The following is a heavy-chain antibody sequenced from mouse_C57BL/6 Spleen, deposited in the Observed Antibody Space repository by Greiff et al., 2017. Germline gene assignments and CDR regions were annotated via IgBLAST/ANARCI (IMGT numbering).Heavy chain of an antibody. CDR3: ARGRDYYGSSPYWYFDV. J-gene: IGHJ1*03. CDR1: GYTFTDYY. D-gene: IGHD1-1*01. CDR2: INPNNGGT. Sequence: EVQLQQSGPELVKPGASVKISCKASGYTFTDYYMNWVKQSHGKSLEWIGDINPNNGGTSYNQKFKGKATLTVDKSSSTAYMELRSLTSEDSAVYYCARGRDYYGSSPYWYFDVWGTGTTVTVSS. V-gene: IGHV1-26*01.